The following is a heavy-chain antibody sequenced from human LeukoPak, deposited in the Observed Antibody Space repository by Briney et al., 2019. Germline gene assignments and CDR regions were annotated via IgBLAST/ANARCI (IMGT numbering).Heavy chain of an antibody. D-gene: IGHD4-23*01. CDR1: GFTFSSYS. CDR3: ARAGEVDYGGNSGFYY. J-gene: IGHJ4*02. CDR2: ISSSSSYI. V-gene: IGHV3-21*01. Sequence: GGSLRLSCAASGFTFSSYSMNWVRQVPGKGLEWVSSISSSSSYIYYADSVKGRFTISRDNAKNSLYLQMNSLRAEDTAVYYCARAGEVDYGGNSGFYYWGQGTLVAVSS.